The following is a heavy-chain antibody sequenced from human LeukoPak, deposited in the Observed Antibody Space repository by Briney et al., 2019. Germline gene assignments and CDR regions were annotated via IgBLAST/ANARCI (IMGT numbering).Heavy chain of an antibody. D-gene: IGHD3-10*01. CDR2: ISAYNGNT. Sequence: ASVKVSCKASGYTFTSYGISWVRQAPGQGLEWMGWISAYNGNTNYAQKLQGRVTMTTDTSTSTAYMELRSLRSDDTAVYYCAREGGRGVLLWFGEFPGWFDPWGQGTLVTVSS. J-gene: IGHJ5*02. V-gene: IGHV1-18*01. CDR3: AREGGRGVLLWFGEFPGWFDP. CDR1: GYTFTSYG.